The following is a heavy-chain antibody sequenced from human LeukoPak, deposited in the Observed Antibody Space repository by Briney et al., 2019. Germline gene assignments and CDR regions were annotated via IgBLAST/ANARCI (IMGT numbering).Heavy chain of an antibody. D-gene: IGHD3-3*01. CDR2: IYYSGST. CDR3: ARTYEFWSGYPRYFDY. CDR1: GGSISSGDYY. J-gene: IGHJ4*02. V-gene: IGHV4-30-4*08. Sequence: SETLSLTCTVSGGSISSGDYYWSWIRQPPGKGLEWIGYIYYSGSTYYNPSLKSRVTISVDTSKNQFSLKLSSVTAADTAVYYCARTYEFWSGYPRYFDYWGQGTLVTVSS.